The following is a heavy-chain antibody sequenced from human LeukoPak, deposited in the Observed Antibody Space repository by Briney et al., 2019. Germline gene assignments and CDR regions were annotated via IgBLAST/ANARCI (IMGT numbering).Heavy chain of an antibody. Sequence: SVKVSCKASGGAFSSYAISWVRQAPGQGLEWMGGIIPIFGTANYAQKFQGRVTITTDESTSTAYMELSSLRSEDTAVYYCARDGRGDSSGRGFYYYYYMDVWGKGTTVTVSS. D-gene: IGHD6-19*01. V-gene: IGHV1-69*05. CDR1: GGAFSSYA. CDR3: ARDGRGDSSGRGFYYYYYMDV. J-gene: IGHJ6*03. CDR2: IIPIFGTA.